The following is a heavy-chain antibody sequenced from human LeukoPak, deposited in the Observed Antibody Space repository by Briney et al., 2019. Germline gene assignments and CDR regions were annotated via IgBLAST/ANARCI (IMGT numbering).Heavy chain of an antibody. Sequence: GGSLRLSCAASGFTFSSYAMHWVRQAPGKGLEWVAVISYDGSNKYYADSVKGRFTISRDNSKNTLYLQMNSLRAEDTAVYYCAREKDSYCDYWGQGTLVTVSS. J-gene: IGHJ4*02. CDR3: AREKDSYCDY. CDR2: ISYDGSNK. CDR1: GFTFSSYA. V-gene: IGHV3-30-3*01.